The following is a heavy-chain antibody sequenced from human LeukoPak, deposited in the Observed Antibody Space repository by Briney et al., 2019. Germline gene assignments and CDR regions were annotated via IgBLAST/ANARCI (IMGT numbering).Heavy chain of an antibody. Sequence: PSETLSLTCAVYGGSFSGYYWSWIRQPPGKGLEWIGEINHSGSTNYNPSLKSRVTISVDTSKNQFSLKLSSVTAADTAVYYCASRSNVRATPHFDYWGRGTLVTVSS. D-gene: IGHD1-26*01. J-gene: IGHJ4*02. CDR3: ASRSNVRATPHFDY. V-gene: IGHV4-34*01. CDR2: INHSGST. CDR1: GGSFSGYY.